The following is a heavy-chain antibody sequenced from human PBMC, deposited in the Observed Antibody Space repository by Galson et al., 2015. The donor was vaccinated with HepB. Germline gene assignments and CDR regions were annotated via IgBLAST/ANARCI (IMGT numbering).Heavy chain of an antibody. J-gene: IGHJ4*02. Sequence: SLTCAVSGGSISSGGYSWSWIRQPPGKGLEWIGYIYYSGSTYYNPSLKSRVTISVDTSKNQFSLKLSSVTAADTAVYYCARGYYDSSGYYYDYWGQGTLVTVSS. CDR2: IYYSGST. V-gene: IGHV4-30-4*07. CDR1: GGSISSGGYS. D-gene: IGHD3-22*01. CDR3: ARGYYDSSGYYYDY.